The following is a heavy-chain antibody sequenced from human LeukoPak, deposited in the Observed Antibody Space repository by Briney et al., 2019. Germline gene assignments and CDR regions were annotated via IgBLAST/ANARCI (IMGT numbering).Heavy chain of an antibody. D-gene: IGHD3-9*01. Sequence: GGSLRPSCAASGFTFSSYGMHWVRQAPGKGLEWVAVISYDGSNKYYADSVKGRFTISRDNSKNTLYLQMNSLRAEDTAVYYCAKGYDILTGYPCDYWGQGTLVTVSS. CDR2: ISYDGSNK. J-gene: IGHJ4*02. CDR1: GFTFSSYG. V-gene: IGHV3-30*18. CDR3: AKGYDILTGYPCDY.